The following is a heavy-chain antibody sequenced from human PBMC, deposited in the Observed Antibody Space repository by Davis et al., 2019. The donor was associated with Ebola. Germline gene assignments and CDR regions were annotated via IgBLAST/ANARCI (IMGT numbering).Heavy chain of an antibody. CDR3: ARNYYDFWSGYYYYYGMDV. D-gene: IGHD3-3*01. V-gene: IGHV4-34*01. CDR2: INHSGST. J-gene: IGHJ6*01. Sequence: SETLSLTCAVYGGSFSGYYWRWIRQPPGKGLEWIGEINHSGSTNYNPSPKSRVTISVDTSKNQFSLKLSSVTAADTAVYYCARNYYDFWSGYYYYYGMDVWGKGPRSPSPQ. CDR1: GGSFSGYY.